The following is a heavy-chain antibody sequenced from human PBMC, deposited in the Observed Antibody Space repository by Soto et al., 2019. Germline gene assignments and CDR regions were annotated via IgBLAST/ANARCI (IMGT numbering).Heavy chain of an antibody. CDR1: GFTFSSYG. CDR2: ISYDGSNK. J-gene: IGHJ6*02. V-gene: IGHV3-30*18. CDR3: AKDRLRGGFLTTATTNGMDV. D-gene: IGHD1-26*01. Sequence: RRLSCAASGFTFSSYGMHWVRQAPGKGLEWVALISYDGSNKYYVDSVKGRFTISRDNSKNTLFLLMNSLRAGDTAVYYCAKDRLRGGFLTTATTNGMDVWGQGTTVTVSS.